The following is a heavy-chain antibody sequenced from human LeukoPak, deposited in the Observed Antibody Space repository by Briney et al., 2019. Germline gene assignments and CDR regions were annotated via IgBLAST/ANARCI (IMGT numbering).Heavy chain of an antibody. D-gene: IGHD1-14*01. Sequence: GGSLRLSCAASGFTFDDYAMHWVRQAPGKGLEWVSSISRSGTTIYYADSVKGRFTISRDNRKNSLYLQMNSLRAEDTAVYYCARRTETFDIWGQGTMVTVSS. CDR1: GFTFDDYA. CDR3: ARRTETFDI. V-gene: IGHV3-48*03. J-gene: IGHJ3*02. CDR2: ISRSGTTI.